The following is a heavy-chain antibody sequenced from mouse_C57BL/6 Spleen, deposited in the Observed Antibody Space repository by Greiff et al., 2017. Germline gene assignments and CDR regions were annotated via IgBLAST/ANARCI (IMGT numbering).Heavy chain of an antibody. Sequence: VQVVQSGPGLVAPSQSLSITCTVSGFSLTSYAISWVRQPPGKGLEWIGVIWTGGGTNYNSALKSRLSISKDNSKAQVFLKMNSLQTDDKAWYYCARNGGGSSLLDYWGQGTTLTVSS. CDR3: ARNGGGSSLLDY. CDR2: IWTGGGT. J-gene: IGHJ2*01. D-gene: IGHD1-1*01. CDR1: GFSLTSYA. V-gene: IGHV2-9-1*01.